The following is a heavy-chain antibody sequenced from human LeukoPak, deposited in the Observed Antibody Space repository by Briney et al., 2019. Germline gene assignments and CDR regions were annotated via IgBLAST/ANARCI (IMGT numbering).Heavy chain of an antibody. V-gene: IGHV4-34*01. J-gene: IGHJ5*02. CDR3: ARVLVVVSPTSMSPGWFDP. CDR1: GGSFSGYY. CDR2: INHSGST. D-gene: IGHD2-15*01. Sequence: SETLSLTCAVYGGSFSGYYWSWIRQPPGKGLEWIGEINHSGSTNYNPSLKSRVTISVDTSKNQFSLKLTSVTAADTAVYYCARVLVVVSPTSMSPGWFDPWGQGTLVTVSS.